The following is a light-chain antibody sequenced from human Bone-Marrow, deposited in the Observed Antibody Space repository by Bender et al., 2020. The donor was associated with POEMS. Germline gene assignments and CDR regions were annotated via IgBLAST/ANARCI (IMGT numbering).Light chain of an antibody. V-gene: IGLV2-14*02. Sequence: QSALTQPASVSGSPGQSITISCTGSRNDVGGYNLVSWYQQHPGKAPKLMIYDVSNRPSGVSNRISGSKSGNTASLTISGLQAEDEAGYYCSSYTSSSTVVFGGGTKLTVL. CDR3: SSYTSSSTVV. CDR1: RNDVGGYNL. J-gene: IGLJ2*01. CDR2: DVS.